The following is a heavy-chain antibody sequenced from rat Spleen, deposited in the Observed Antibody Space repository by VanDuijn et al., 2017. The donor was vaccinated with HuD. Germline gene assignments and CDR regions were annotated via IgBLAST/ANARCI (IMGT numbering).Heavy chain of an antibody. CDR1: GFVFSFFP. V-gene: IGHV5-46*01. CDR2: ISYDGLNT. J-gene: IGHJ4*01. D-gene: IGHD4-3*01. CDR3: ARHNSGYGVMDA. Sequence: EVRLVESGGGLVQPGRSMQLSCAASGFVFSFFPMAWVRQAPTRGLEWVATISYDGLNTYYRDSVKGRFTISRDNAKSTLYLQMDSLRSEDTATYYCARHNSGYGVMDAWGQGASVTVSS.